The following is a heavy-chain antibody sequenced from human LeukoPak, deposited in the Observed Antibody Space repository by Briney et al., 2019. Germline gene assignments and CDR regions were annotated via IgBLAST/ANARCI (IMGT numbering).Heavy chain of an antibody. CDR1: GGFISSYY. J-gene: IGHJ4*02. Sequence: ASGTLSLTCTVSGGFISSYYWSWIRQPAGKGLEWIGRIDTSGNTNYTPSLKSRVTLSLDTSKNQFSLKLSSVTAADTAMYYCARDTTTVVTLDYWGQGTLVTVSS. CDR2: IDTSGNT. CDR3: ARDTTTVVTLDY. V-gene: IGHV4-4*07. D-gene: IGHD4-23*01.